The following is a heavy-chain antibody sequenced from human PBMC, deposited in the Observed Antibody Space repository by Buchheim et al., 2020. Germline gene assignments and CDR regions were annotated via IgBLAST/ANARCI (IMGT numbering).Heavy chain of an antibody. J-gene: IGHJ6*02. CDR2: ITGSGDVT. CDR3: AKRNGIQGVISYHGMDV. CDR1: GFTFSSYA. V-gene: IGHV3-23*01. D-gene: IGHD3-10*01. Sequence: EVQLLESGGGLVQPGGSLRLSCAASGFTFSSYAMNWVRQAPGKGLERVSGITGSGDVTSYTDSVKGRFTISRDNSKNTLFLQMNSLRVEDTAVYYCAKRNGIQGVISYHGMDVWGQGTT.